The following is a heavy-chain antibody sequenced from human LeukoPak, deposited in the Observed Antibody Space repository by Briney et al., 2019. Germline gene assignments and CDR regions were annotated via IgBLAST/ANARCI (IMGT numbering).Heavy chain of an antibody. J-gene: IGHJ6*03. V-gene: IGHV3-21*01. CDR2: ISRSSRYI. CDR3: ARVHTSNCYLYYFYYMDV. D-gene: IGHD6-13*01. CDR1: GFTFSQYN. Sequence: GGSLRLSCAAPGFTFSQYNINWVRQAPGKGLEWVSSISRSSRYIYYADSVNGRFPVSRDNDNNARYLQMNSLRDEDTAVYYCARVHTSNCYLYYFYYMDVWGKGTTVTVSS.